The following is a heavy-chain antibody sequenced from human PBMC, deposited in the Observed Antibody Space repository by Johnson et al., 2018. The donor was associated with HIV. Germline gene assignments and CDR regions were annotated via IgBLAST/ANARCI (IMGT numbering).Heavy chain of an antibody. J-gene: IGHJ3*02. CDR3: AKDRSGTTFAFDI. V-gene: IGHV3-7*03. D-gene: IGHD1-7*01. CDR1: VFTVSSNY. Sequence: VQLVESGGGFIQPGGSLRLSCAASVFTVSSNYMSWVRQAPGKGLEWVATIKRHGGEKYYADSVKGRFTISRDNAKNSLYLQMNSLRAEDTALYYCAKDRSGTTFAFDIWGQGTMVTVSS. CDR2: IKRHGGEK.